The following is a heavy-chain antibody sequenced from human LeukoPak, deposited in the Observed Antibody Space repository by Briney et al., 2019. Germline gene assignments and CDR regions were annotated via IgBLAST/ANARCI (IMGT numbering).Heavy chain of an antibody. CDR1: GFTFSSYS. J-gene: IGHJ4*02. V-gene: IGHV3-48*04. CDR2: ISSSSSTI. Sequence: GGSLRLSCAASGFTFSSYSMNWVRRAPGKGLEWVSYISSSSSTIYYADSVKGRFTISRDNAKNSLYLQMNSLRAEDTAVYYCARVFPYPDYWGQGTPVTVSS. CDR3: ARVFPYPDY.